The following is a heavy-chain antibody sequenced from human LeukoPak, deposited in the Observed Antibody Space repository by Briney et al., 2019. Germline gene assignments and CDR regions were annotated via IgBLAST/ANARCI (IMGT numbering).Heavy chain of an antibody. CDR2: ISSSSSYI. CDR3: ARDLYDSGAYSSPIDY. Sequence: GGSLRLSCAASGFTFSSYSMNWVRQAPGKGLEWVSSISSSSSYIHSADSVKGRFTISRDNAKNSLYLQMNSLRAEVTAVYYCARDLYDSGAYSSPIDYWGQGTLVTVSS. V-gene: IGHV3-21*01. D-gene: IGHD3-22*01. CDR1: GFTFSSYS. J-gene: IGHJ4*02.